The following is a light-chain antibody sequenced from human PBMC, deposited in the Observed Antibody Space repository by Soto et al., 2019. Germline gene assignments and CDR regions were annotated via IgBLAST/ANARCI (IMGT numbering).Light chain of an antibody. CDR3: QHYNSYSEA. Sequence: DTQITHSPSTLSGSVGDRVTITCRSSQTISSWLAWYQQKPGKAPKLLIYKASTLKSGVPSRFSGSGSGTEFTLTISSLQPDDFATYYCQHYNSYSEALGQGTKVDIK. CDR2: KAS. J-gene: IGKJ1*01. CDR1: QTISSW. V-gene: IGKV1-5*03.